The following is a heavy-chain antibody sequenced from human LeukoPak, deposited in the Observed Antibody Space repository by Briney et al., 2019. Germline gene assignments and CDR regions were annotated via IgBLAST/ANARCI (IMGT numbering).Heavy chain of an antibody. Sequence: GGSLRLSCAASGFTFSSYGMSWVRQAPGKGLEWVSAISGSGGSTYYADSVKGRFTISRDNSKNTLYLQMNSLRAEDTAVYYCAKDLNQILWFGESPLDYWGQGTLVTVSS. J-gene: IGHJ4*02. V-gene: IGHV3-23*01. CDR1: GFTFSSYG. CDR3: AKDLNQILWFGESPLDY. CDR2: ISGSGGST. D-gene: IGHD3-10*01.